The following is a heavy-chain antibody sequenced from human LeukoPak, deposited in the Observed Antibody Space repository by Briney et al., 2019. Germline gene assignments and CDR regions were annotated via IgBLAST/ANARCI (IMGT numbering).Heavy chain of an antibody. CDR3: ARDRATGSSWYVRWFDP. CDR2: IIPNSGGT. Sequence: GASVKVSCKASGYTFTGHYMHWVRQAPGQGLEWMGWIIPNSGGTNYAQKFQGRVTMTRDTSISTAYMELSGLSSDDTAVYYCARDRATGSSWYVRWFDPWGQGTLVTVSS. CDR1: GYTFTGHY. V-gene: IGHV1-2*02. J-gene: IGHJ5*02. D-gene: IGHD6-13*01.